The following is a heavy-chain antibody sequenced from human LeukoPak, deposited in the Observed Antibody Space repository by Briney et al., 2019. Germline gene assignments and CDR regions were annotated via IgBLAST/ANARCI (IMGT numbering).Heavy chain of an antibody. CDR2: IYYSGST. V-gene: IGHV4-31*03. J-gene: IGHJ4*02. CDR3: ASEVVVVPAATGLRGYFDY. D-gene: IGHD2-2*01. Sequence: SQTLSLTCTVSGGSISSGGYYWSWIRQHPGKGLEWIGYIYYSGSTYYNPSLKSRVTISVDTSKNQFSLKLSSVTAADTAVYYCASEVVVVPAATGLRGYFDYWGQGTLATVSS. CDR1: GGSISSGGYY.